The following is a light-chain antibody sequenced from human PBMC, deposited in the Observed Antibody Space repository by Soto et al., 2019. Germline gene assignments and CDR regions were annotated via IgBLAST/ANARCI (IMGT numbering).Light chain of an antibody. Sequence: DIQMTQSPSSLSASVGDRVTITCRASQSISSYLNWYQQKPGKAPKLLIYAASSLQSGVPSRFSGSGSGTDFTPTISSLQPEDVATYYCQKHNIAPSWTSGQGTKVDIK. J-gene: IGKJ1*01. CDR2: AAS. V-gene: IGKV1-39*01. CDR3: QKHNIAPSWT. CDR1: QSISSY.